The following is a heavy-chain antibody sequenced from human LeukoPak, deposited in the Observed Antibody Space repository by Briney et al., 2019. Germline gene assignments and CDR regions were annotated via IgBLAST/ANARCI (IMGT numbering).Heavy chain of an antibody. CDR3: ARAEGHYDFWSGYHNWFDP. Sequence: PGGSLRLSCAASGFTFSNYWMSWVRQAPGKGLEWVANIKQDGSEKYYVDSVKGRFTISRDNAKNSLYLQMNGLRAEDTAVYYCARAEGHYDFWSGYHNWFDPWGQGTLVTVSS. CDR2: IKQDGSEK. J-gene: IGHJ5*02. CDR1: GFTFSNYW. V-gene: IGHV3-7*01. D-gene: IGHD3-3*01.